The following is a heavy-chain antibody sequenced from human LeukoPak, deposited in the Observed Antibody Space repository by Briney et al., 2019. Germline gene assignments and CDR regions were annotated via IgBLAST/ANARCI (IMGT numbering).Heavy chain of an antibody. Sequence: KASQTLSLTCTVSGVSISSGGYYWSWIRQPPGKGLEWIGEIYHSGSTNYNPSLKSRVTISVDKSKNQFSLKLSSVTAADTAVYYCARVRGLAQVVYWGQGTLVTVSS. CDR1: GVSISSGGYY. V-gene: IGHV4-30-2*01. CDR3: ARVRGLAQVVY. J-gene: IGHJ4*02. D-gene: IGHD2-15*01. CDR2: IYHSGST.